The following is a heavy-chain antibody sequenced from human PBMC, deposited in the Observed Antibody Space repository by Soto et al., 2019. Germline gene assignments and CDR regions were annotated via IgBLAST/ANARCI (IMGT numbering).Heavy chain of an antibody. D-gene: IGHD3-3*01. V-gene: IGHV3-48*01. CDR2: ISSSSSTI. J-gene: IGHJ4*02. Sequence: EVQLVESGGGLVQPGGSLRLSCAASGFTFSSYSMNWVRQAPGKGLEWVSYISSSSSTIYYADSVKGRFTISRDNAKNSLYLQMNSLRAEDTAVYYCARGPSFWSGYWTTFDYWGQGPLVTVSS. CDR3: ARGPSFWSGYWTTFDY. CDR1: GFTFSSYS.